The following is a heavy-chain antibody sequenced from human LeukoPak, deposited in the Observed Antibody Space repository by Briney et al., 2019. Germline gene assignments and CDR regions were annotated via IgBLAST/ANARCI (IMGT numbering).Heavy chain of an antibody. CDR2: ISWNSGSI. J-gene: IGHJ3*02. V-gene: IGHV3-9*03. CDR3: AKDMSYDSSGYPNGAFDI. D-gene: IGHD3-22*01. CDR1: GFTFDDYA. Sequence: PGRSLRLSCAASGFTFDDYAMHWVRQAPGKGLEWVSGISWNSGSIGYADSVKGRFTISRDNAKNSLYLQMNSLRAEDMALYYCAKDMSYDSSGYPNGAFDIWGQGTMVTVSS.